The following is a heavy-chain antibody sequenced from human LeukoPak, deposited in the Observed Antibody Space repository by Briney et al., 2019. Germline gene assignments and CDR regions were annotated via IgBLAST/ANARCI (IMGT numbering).Heavy chain of an antibody. CDR2: IKQDGGEK. CDR1: GFTFSNYW. J-gene: IGHJ4*02. V-gene: IGHV3-7*01. Sequence: GGSLRLSCAASGFTFSNYWMNWVRQAPGKGLEWVANIKQDGGEKSYVDSVKGRFTISRDNAKNSLHLQMNSLRAEDTAVYYCARRIAVAARGPFDYWGQGTLVTVSS. CDR3: ARRIAVAARGPFDY. D-gene: IGHD6-19*01.